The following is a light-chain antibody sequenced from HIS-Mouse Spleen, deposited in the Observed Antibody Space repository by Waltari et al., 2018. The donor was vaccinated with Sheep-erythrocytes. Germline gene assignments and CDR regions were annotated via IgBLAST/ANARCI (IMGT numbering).Light chain of an antibody. CDR2: EDS. CDR3: YSTDSSGNHYV. J-gene: IGLJ1*01. CDR1: ALPKKY. Sequence: SYELTQPPSVSVSPGQTARITCSGDALPKKYAYWYQQKSGQAPVLVIYEDSKRPSGIPEGLSGSSSGTMATLTISGAQVEDEADYYCYSTDSSGNHYVFGTGTKVTVL. V-gene: IGLV3-10*01.